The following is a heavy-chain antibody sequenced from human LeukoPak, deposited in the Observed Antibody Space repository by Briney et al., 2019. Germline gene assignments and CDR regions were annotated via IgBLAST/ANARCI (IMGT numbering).Heavy chain of an antibody. CDR1: GYTFTSYD. D-gene: IGHD1-26*01. CDR2: MNPNSGNT. CDR3: AASIQPNEAFDI. J-gene: IGHJ3*02. V-gene: IGHV1-8*01. Sequence: ASVKVSCKASGYTFTSYDINWMRQATGQGLEWMGWMNPNSGNTGYAQKFQGRVTMTRNTSISTAYMELSSLRSEDTAVYYCAASIQPNEAFDIWGQGTMVTVSS.